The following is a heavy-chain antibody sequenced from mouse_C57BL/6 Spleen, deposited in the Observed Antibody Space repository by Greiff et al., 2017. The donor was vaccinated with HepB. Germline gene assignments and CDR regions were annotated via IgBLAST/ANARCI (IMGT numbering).Heavy chain of an antibody. D-gene: IGHD1-2*01. CDR3: ARVRGLTAYFDY. V-gene: IGHV1-82*01. CDR1: GYAFSSSW. J-gene: IGHJ2*01. Sequence: QVQLQQSGPELVKPGASVKISCKASGYAFSSSWMNWVKQRPGKGLEWIGRIYPGDGDTNYNGKFKGKATLTADKSASTAYMQLSSLTSEDSAVDFCARVRGLTAYFDYWGQGTTLTVSS. CDR2: IYPGDGDT.